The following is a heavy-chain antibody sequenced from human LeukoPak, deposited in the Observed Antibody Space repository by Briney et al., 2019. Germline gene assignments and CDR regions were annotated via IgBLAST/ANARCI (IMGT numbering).Heavy chain of an antibody. CDR1: GYTFTSYY. V-gene: IGHV1-46*01. CDR2: INPSGGST. D-gene: IGHD6-25*01. J-gene: IGHJ4*02. CDR3: ARVRGYVSDSTHGDLAYYFDY. Sequence: ASVKVSCKASGYTFTSYYMHWVRQAPGQGLEWMGKINPSGGSTSYAQKFQGRVTMTRDTSTSTVYMELSSLRSEDTAVYYCARVRGYVSDSTHGDLAYYFDYWAQGTLVTVSS.